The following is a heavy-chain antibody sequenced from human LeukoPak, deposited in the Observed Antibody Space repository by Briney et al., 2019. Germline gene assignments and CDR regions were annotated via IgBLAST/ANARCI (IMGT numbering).Heavy chain of an antibody. J-gene: IGHJ4*02. V-gene: IGHV3-33*01. Sequence: GGSLRLSCAASGFTFSTYGMHWVRQAPGKGLEWLAVIWYDGSNTYYADSVEGRFTISRDNSKNTLSLLMSGLRVEDTAVYYCARDITGTTSLLNYWGQGTLVTVSS. CDR3: ARDITGTTSLLNY. CDR2: IWYDGSNT. D-gene: IGHD1-7*01. CDR1: GFTFSTYG.